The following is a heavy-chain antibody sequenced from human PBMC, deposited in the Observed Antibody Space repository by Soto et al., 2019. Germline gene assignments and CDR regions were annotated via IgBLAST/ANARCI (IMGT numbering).Heavy chain of an antibody. J-gene: IGHJ3*02. CDR2: IRSKAYGGTT. D-gene: IGHD3-16*02. CDR1: GFTFGDYA. CDR3: TRESYYDYIWGSYRPQRAFDI. Sequence: GGSLRLSCTASGFTFGDYAMSWFRQAPGKGLEWVGFIRSKAYGGTTEYAASVKGRFTISRDDSKSIAYLQMNSLKTEDTAVYYCTRESYYDYIWGSYRPQRAFDIWGQGTMVTVSS. V-gene: IGHV3-49*03.